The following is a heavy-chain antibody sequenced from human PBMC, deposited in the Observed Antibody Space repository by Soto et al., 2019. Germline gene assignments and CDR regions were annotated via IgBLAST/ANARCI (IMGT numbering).Heavy chain of an antibody. D-gene: IGHD4-17*01. Sequence: QVQLVQSGAEVKKPGSSVKVSCKASGGTFSSYAISWVRQAPGQGLEWMGGIIPIFGTANYAQKFQGRVTITADDSTSRVYRELSSLRSADTAVYYCARVRAYGDCTGQYYFDYWGQGALVAVS. CDR2: IIPIFGTA. CDR1: GGTFSSYA. V-gene: IGHV1-69*01. J-gene: IGHJ4*02. CDR3: ARVRAYGDCTGQYYFDY.